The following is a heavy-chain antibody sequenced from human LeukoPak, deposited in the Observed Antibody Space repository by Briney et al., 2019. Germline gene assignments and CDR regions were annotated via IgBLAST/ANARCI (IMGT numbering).Heavy chain of an antibody. V-gene: IGHV3-30*04. CDR2: ISYDGSNK. J-gene: IGHJ4*02. Sequence: GGSLRLSCAASGFTFSSHAMHWVRQTPGKGLEWVAVISYDGSNKYYADSVKGRFTISRDNSKNTLYLQMNSLRAEDTGVYYCAKDYYGSSGFDYWGQGTLVTVSS. CDR3: AKDYYGSSGFDY. CDR1: GFTFSSHA. D-gene: IGHD3-10*01.